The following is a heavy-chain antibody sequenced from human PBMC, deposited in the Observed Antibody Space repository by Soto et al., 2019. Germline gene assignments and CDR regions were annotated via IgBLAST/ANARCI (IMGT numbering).Heavy chain of an antibody. Sequence: VGSLRLSCAASGFSFSDYEMNWVRKAPGKGLEWIAHISFSGSTIHYADSVKGRFSISRDNSKNFLYLQMSGLRADDSAVYYCTRGAGFFYGVDVWGLGTTVTVSS. V-gene: IGHV3-48*03. CDR1: GFSFSDYE. CDR3: TRGAGFFYGVDV. D-gene: IGHD3-10*01. CDR2: ISFSGSTI. J-gene: IGHJ6*02.